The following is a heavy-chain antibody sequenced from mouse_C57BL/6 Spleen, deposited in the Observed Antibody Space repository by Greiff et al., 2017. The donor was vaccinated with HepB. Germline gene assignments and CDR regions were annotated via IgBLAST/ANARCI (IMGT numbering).Heavy chain of an antibody. D-gene: IGHD2-4*01. CDR1: GFTFSSYA. CDR3: ARVSYYDYDEGYFDV. CDR2: ISDGGSYT. V-gene: IGHV5-4*03. Sequence: EVMLVESGGGLVKPGGSLKLSCAASGFTFSSYAMSWVRQTPEKRLEWVATISDGGSYTYYPDNVKGRFTISRDNAKNNLYLQMSHLKSEDTAMYYCARVSYYDYDEGYFDVWGTGTTVTVSS. J-gene: IGHJ1*03.